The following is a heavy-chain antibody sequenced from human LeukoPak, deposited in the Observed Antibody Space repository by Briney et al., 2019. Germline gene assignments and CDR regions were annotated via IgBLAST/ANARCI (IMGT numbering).Heavy chain of an antibody. V-gene: IGHV3-7*01. J-gene: IGHJ4*02. CDR1: GFTFSTYY. D-gene: IGHD6-19*01. Sequence: GGSLRLSCAAAGFTFSTYYMTWVRQAPGKGLEWVANIKQDGSQKYYVDSVQGRFTISRDNAKNSLYLQMNSLRAEDTAVYYCAAQRAVGFDYWGQGTLVTVSS. CDR2: IKQDGSQK. CDR3: AAQRAVGFDY.